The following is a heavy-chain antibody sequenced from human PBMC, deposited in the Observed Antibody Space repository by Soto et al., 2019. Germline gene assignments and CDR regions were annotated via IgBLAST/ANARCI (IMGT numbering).Heavy chain of an antibody. CDR2: IIPIFGTA. V-gene: IGHV1-69*13. Sequence: ASVKVSCKASGGTFGSYAISWVRQAPGQGLEWMGGIIPIFGTANYAQKFQGRVTITADESTSTAYMELSSLRSEDTAVYYCARGDYDILTGTMNSYYYFDYWGQGTLVTVSS. J-gene: IGHJ4*02. D-gene: IGHD3-9*01. CDR1: GGTFGSYA. CDR3: ARGDYDILTGTMNSYYYFDY.